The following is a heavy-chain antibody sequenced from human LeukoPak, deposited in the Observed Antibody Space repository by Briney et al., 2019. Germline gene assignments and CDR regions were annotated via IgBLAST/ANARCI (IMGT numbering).Heavy chain of an antibody. V-gene: IGHV3-21*01. CDR3: ARDQRYFDWLPPTHDAFDI. Sequence: PGGSLRLSCAASGFTFSSYSMNWVRQAPGKGLEWVSSISSSSSYIYYADSVKGRFTISRDNAKNSLYLQMNSLRAEDTAVYYCARDQRYFDWLPPTHDAFDIWGQGTMVTVSS. CDR1: GFTFSSYS. D-gene: IGHD3-9*01. CDR2: ISSSSSYI. J-gene: IGHJ3*02.